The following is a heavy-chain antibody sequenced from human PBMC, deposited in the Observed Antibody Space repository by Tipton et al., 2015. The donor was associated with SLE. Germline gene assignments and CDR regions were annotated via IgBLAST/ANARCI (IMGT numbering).Heavy chain of an antibody. J-gene: IGHJ4*02. CDR1: GYTFTSYG. CDR2: ISAYNGNT. CDR3: ARARRGGSGSYTLFDY. D-gene: IGHD3-10*01. V-gene: IGHV1-18*01. Sequence: QVQLVQSGPKVKKPGASVKVSCKASGYTFTSYGISWVRQAPGQGLEWMGWISAYNGNTNYAQKLQGRVTMTTDTSTSTAYMELRSLRSDDTAVYYCARARRGGSGSYTLFDYWGQGTLVTVSS.